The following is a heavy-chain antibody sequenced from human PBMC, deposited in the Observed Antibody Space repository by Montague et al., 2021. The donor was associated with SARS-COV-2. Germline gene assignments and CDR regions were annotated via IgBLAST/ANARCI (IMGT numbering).Heavy chain of an antibody. Sequence: GYADSVKGRFTISRDNAKNSLYLQMNSLRAEDTALYYCARSLLWFGGSTLHPFDIWGQGTVVTVSS. D-gene: IGHD3-10*01. J-gene: IGHJ3*02. CDR3: ARSLLWFGGSTLHPFDI. V-gene: IGHV3-20*03.